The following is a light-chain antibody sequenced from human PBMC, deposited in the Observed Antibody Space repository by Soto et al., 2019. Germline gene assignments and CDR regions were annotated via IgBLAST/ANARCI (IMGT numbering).Light chain of an antibody. Sequence: QSALTQPASVSGSPGQSITISCTGTSSDVGAYNYVSWCQHHPGKAPKLIIYDVNNRPSGVSNRFSGSKSGNTASLTISGLPADDEAYYYCTSYTTSSTGVFGGGTKLTVL. J-gene: IGLJ3*02. CDR2: DVN. CDR1: SSDVGAYNY. CDR3: TSYTTSSTGV. V-gene: IGLV2-14*03.